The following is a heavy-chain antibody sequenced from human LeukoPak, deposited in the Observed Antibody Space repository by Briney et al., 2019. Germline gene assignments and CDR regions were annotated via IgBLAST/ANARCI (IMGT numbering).Heavy chain of an antibody. Sequence: QTGGSLRLSCAASGFTFSSYWMSWVRQAPGKGLEWVANIKQDGSEKYYVDSVKGRFTISRDNAKNSLYLQMNSLRAEDTAVYYCARVGIAAAGTSGLEAYYYYGMDVWGQGTTVTVSS. D-gene: IGHD6-13*01. J-gene: IGHJ6*02. V-gene: IGHV3-7*01. CDR3: ARVGIAAAGTSGLEAYYYYGMDV. CDR2: IKQDGSEK. CDR1: GFTFSSYW.